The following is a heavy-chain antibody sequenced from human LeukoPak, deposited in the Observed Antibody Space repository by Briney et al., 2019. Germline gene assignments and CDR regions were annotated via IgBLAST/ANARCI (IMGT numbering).Heavy chain of an antibody. CDR3: SSGYYNDAYDI. J-gene: IGHJ3*02. CDR2: VYYTGTT. CDR1: GGSINSFY. V-gene: IGHV4-59*04. Sequence: SETLSLTCTVSGGSINSFYWSWIRQPPGKGLEWAASVYYTGTTNYNPSLRSRVSISVDTSKNQFSLKLSSVTAADTAVYYCSSGYYNDAYDIWGQGTMVTVSS. D-gene: IGHD3-22*01.